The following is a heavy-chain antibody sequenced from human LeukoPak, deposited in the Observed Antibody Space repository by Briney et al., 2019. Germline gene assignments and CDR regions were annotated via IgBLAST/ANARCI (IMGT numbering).Heavy chain of an antibody. CDR1: GGSISSYY. V-gene: IGHV4-59*01. J-gene: IGHJ4*02. Sequence: KPSETLSLTCTVSGGSISSYYWSWIRQPPGKGLEWIGYIYSSGSTNYNPSLKSRVTISVATSKNQFSLKLSSVTAADTAVYYCARAGVELRRALFDYWGQGTLVTVSS. CDR2: IYSSGST. CDR3: ARAGVELRRALFDY. D-gene: IGHD3-3*01.